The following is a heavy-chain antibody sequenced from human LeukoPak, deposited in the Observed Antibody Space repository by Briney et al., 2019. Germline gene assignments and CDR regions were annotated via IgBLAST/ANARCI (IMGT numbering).Heavy chain of an antibody. J-gene: IGHJ4*02. CDR1: GFTFSSYA. CDR3: AKDEQQLVPFDY. V-gene: IGHV3-23*01. CDR2: ISGSGGST. D-gene: IGHD6-13*01. Sequence: GSLRLSCAASGFTFSSYATSWVRQAPGKGLEWVSAISGSGGSTYYADSVKGRFTISRDNSKNTLYLQMNSLRAEDTAVYYCAKDEQQLVPFDYWGQGTLVTVSS.